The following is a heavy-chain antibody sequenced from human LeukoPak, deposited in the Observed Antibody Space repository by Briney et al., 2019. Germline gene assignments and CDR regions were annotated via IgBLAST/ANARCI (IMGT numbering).Heavy chain of an antibody. J-gene: IGHJ4*02. CDR2: ISSSGNAT. V-gene: IGHV3-48*03. CDR3: ASHSSSWYGFDY. Sequence: QPGGSLRLSCAASGFTFSSYEMNWVRQAPGQGLEWVSYISSSGNATYYADPVKGRFTISRDNSKNTLYLQMNSLGAEDTAVYYCASHSSSWYGFDYWGQGTLVTVSS. CDR1: GFTFSSYE. D-gene: IGHD6-13*01.